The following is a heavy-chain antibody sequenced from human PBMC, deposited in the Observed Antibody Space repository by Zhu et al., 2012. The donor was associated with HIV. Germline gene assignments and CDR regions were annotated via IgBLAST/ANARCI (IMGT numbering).Heavy chain of an antibody. CDR2: INHSGST. J-gene: IGHJ4*02. V-gene: IGHV4-34*01. Sequence: QVQLQQWGAGLLKPSETLSLTCAVYGGPFSGYYWSWIRQPPGKGLEWIGEINHSGSTNYNPSLMSRLTMSVDTSKNQFSLKLSSVTAADTAVYYCARVLLWFGESSEAGYYFDYWGQGTLVTVSS. D-gene: IGHD3-10*01. CDR3: ARVLLWFGESSEAGYYFDY. CDR1: GGPFSGYY.